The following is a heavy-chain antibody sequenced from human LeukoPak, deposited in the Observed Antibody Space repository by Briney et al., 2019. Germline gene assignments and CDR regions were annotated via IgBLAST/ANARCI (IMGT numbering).Heavy chain of an antibody. CDR3: AILDYVWGSSLD. J-gene: IGHJ4*02. V-gene: IGHV4-30-4*08. CDR2: INHSGST. D-gene: IGHD3-16*01. Sequence: SQTLSLTCTVSGGSISSGDYYWSWIRQPPGKGLEWIGEINHSGSTNYNPSLKSRVTISVDTSKNQFSLKLSSVTAADTAVYYCAILDYVWGSSLDWGQGTPVTVSS. CDR1: GGSISSGDYY.